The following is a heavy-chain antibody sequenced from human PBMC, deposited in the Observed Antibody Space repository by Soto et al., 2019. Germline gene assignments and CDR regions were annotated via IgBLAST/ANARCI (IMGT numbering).Heavy chain of an antibody. V-gene: IGHV1-18*01. J-gene: IGHJ5*02. CDR1: GYTFTSYG. D-gene: IGHD3-9*01. CDR2: ICAYNGNT. CDR3: ARAPQATTYYDILTGYYRDTWFDP. Sequence: ASVKVSCKASGYTFTSYGISWVRQAPGQGLEWMGWICAYNGNTNYAQKLQGRVTMTTDTSTSTAYMELRSLRSDDTAVYYCARAPQATTYYDILTGYYRDTWFDPWGQGTLVTVSS.